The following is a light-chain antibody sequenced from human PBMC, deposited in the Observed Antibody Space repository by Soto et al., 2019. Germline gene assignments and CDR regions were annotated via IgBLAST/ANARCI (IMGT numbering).Light chain of an antibody. Sequence: DTPMTQSPSSVSASVGDRVTITCRASQGLSSWLAWYQKKPGQAPQILTYATSSLQRGVPSRFSGSGSGTDFTLTISSLQPEDFETYYCQHANSFPFTFGQGTRLEIK. V-gene: IGKV1-12*01. CDR3: QHANSFPFT. CDR1: QGLSSW. CDR2: ATS. J-gene: IGKJ5*01.